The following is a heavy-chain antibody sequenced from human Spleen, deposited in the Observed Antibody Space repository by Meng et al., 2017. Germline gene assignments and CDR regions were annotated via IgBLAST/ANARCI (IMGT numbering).Heavy chain of an antibody. D-gene: IGHD3-10*01. CDR2: INPNGGGT. J-gene: IGHJ4*02. Sequence: ASVKVSCKASGYSFTDYYIYWVRQAPGQGLEWMGCINPNGGGTNYAQRFQGRLAMTRDTSISTAYMELSRLRSDDTAVYYCARDGLLWFGELSASTFDYWGQGTLVTVSS. CDR1: GYSFTDYY. CDR3: ARDGLLWFGELSASTFDY. V-gene: IGHV1-2*02.